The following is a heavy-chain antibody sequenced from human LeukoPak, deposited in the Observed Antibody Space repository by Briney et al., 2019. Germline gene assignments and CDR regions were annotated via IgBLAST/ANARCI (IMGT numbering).Heavy chain of an antibody. CDR2: IFPGNSDT. J-gene: IGHJ4*02. Sequence: GESLKISCKGSGPSFTDYWIGWVRQMPGKGLEWMGIIFPGNSDTRYSPSFQGQVTLSVDKSISTAYLEWSSLKASDTAMHYCARHSRSLYDSSGYRNDYWGQGTLVTVSS. CDR3: ARHSRSLYDSSGYRNDY. CDR1: GPSFTDYW. V-gene: IGHV5-51*01. D-gene: IGHD3-22*01.